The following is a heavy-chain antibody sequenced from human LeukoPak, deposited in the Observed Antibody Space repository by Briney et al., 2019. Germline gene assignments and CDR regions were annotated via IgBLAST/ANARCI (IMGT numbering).Heavy chain of an antibody. J-gene: IGHJ4*02. Sequence: GGSLRLSCAASGFTFSSYAMSWVRQAPGKGLEWVSAISYSGGSTYYADSMKGRFTISRDNSKNTLYLQINSLRAEDTAIYYCAQSSSGWSDFDYWGQATLVTVSS. CDR3: AQSSSGWSDFDY. CDR2: ISYSGGST. D-gene: IGHD6-19*01. CDR1: GFTFSSYA. V-gene: IGHV3-23*01.